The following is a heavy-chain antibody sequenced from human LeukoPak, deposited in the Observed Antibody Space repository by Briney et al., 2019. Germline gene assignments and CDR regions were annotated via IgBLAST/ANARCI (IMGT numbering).Heavy chain of an antibody. D-gene: IGHD3-22*01. CDR2: IYYSGST. Sequence: SETLSLTCTVSGGSISSGGYCWNWIRQHPGKGLEWIGYIYYSGSTSYNPSLKSRLTISIDTSKNQFSLKLSSVTAADTAVYYCARERLDYYSSSGFYGGNYDYWGQGTLVTVSS. CDR1: GGSISSGGYC. J-gene: IGHJ4*02. CDR3: ARERLDYYSSSGFYGGNYDY. V-gene: IGHV4-31*03.